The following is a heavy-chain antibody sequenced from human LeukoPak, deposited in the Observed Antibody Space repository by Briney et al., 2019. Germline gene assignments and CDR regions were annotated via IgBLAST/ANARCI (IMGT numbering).Heavy chain of an antibody. CDR1: GFIFSKYA. D-gene: IGHD6-19*01. V-gene: IGHV3-23*01. Sequence: GGSLRLSCAASGFIFSKYAMNWVRQAPEKGLEWVSAISGSGGATDYVDSVKGRFTISRDNSNNTVFLEMNSLRAEDTAVYYCAKDGRAVAGTGLDYWGLGTLVTVSS. J-gene: IGHJ4*02. CDR2: ISGSGGAT. CDR3: AKDGRAVAGTGLDY.